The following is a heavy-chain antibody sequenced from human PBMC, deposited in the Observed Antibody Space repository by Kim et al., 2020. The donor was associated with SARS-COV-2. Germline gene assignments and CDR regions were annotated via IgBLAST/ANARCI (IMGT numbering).Heavy chain of an antibody. D-gene: IGHD2-15*01. CDR3: ARDKFGYCSGGSCYSIYYYYGMDI. Sequence: SVKVSCKASGGTFSSYAISWVRQAPGQGLEWMGGIIPIFGTANYAQKFQGRVTITADESTSTAYMELSSLRSEDTAVYYCARDKFGYCSGGSCYSIYYYYGMDIWGQGTPVTVSS. V-gene: IGHV1-69*13. J-gene: IGHJ6*02. CDR1: GGTFSSYA. CDR2: IIPIFGTA.